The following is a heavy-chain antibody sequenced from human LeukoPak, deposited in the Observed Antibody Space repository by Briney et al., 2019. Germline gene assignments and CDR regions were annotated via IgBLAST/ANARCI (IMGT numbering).Heavy chain of an antibody. Sequence: ASVKVSCKASGYTFTSYAMHWVRQAPGQRLEWMGWINAGNGNTKYSQKFQGRVTITRDTSASTAYMELSSLRSEDTAVYYCARVLTGYSSGWYGLDAFDIWGQGTMVTVSS. CDR3: ARVLTGYSSGWYGLDAFDI. D-gene: IGHD6-19*01. CDR2: INAGNGNT. CDR1: GYTFTSYA. V-gene: IGHV1-3*01. J-gene: IGHJ3*02.